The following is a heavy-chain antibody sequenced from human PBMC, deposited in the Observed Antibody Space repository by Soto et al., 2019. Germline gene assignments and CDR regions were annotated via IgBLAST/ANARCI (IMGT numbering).Heavy chain of an antibody. Sequence: GEPLKISCKGSVYSFTSYCIGWVRQMPGKGLEWMWIIYPADSDTRYSPSFQGQVTISAGKSTSTAYLQWSSLKASDTAIYYCARRIWDRKASDYWGQGTLVTVSS. CDR3: ARRIWDRKASDY. D-gene: IGHD1-26*01. V-gene: IGHV5-51*01. J-gene: IGHJ4*02. CDR2: IYPADSDT. CDR1: VYSFTSYC.